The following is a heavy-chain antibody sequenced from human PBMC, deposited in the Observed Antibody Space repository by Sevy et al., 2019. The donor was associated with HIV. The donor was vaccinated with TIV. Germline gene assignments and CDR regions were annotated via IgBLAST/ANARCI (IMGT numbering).Heavy chain of an antibody. CDR3: ASHDLGREDY. Sequence: SETLSLTCVVSGYSIRSGYWWDWFRRPPGKGLEWIGAIHYTGTTQYTPSLNRRVTVSADTSMNLFSLRLSSMTAADTAVYYCASHDLGREDYWGQGTLVTVSS. V-gene: IGHV4-38-2*01. J-gene: IGHJ4*02. CDR2: IHYTGTT. D-gene: IGHD1-26*01. CDR1: GYSIRSGYW.